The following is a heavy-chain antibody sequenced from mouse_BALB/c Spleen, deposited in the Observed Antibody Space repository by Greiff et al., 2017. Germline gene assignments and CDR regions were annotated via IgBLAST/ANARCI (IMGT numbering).Heavy chain of an antibody. D-gene: IGHD1-1*01. Sequence: EVQLVESGGGLVQPGGSRKLSCAASGFTFSDYGMAWVRQAPGKGPEWVAFISNLAYSIYYADTVTGRFTISRENAKNTLYLEMSSLRSEDTAMYYCARQAVTTVSLDYWGQGTTLTVSS. CDR3: ARQAVTTVSLDY. J-gene: IGHJ2*01. CDR1: GFTFSDYG. V-gene: IGHV5-15*02. CDR2: ISNLAYSI.